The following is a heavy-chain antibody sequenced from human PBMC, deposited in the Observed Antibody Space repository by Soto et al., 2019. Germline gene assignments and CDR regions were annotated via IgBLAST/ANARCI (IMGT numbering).Heavy chain of an antibody. J-gene: IGHJ4*02. CDR2: ISAYNGNT. V-gene: IGHV1-18*01. CDR3: ARVLKVGTAPSDAITNFDY. D-gene: IGHD2-21*02. Sequence: QVQLVQSGAEVKKPGASVKVSCKASGYTFTSYGISWVRQAPGQGFEWMGWISAYNGNTNNAQKLQGRVTMTTDTSTSTAYMELGSLRSDDTAVYYCARVLKVGTAPSDAITNFDYWGQGTLVTVSS. CDR1: GYTFTSYG.